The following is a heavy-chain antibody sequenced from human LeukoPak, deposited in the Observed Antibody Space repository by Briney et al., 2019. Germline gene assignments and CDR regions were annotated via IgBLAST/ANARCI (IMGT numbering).Heavy chain of an antibody. Sequence: SETLSLTCTVSGGSISSGGYYWSWIRQHPGKGLEWIGYIYYSGSTYYNPSLKSRVTISVDTSKNQFSLKLSSVTAADTAVYYCARASFSLYAFDIWGQGTLVTVSS. CDR2: IYYSGST. D-gene: IGHD3-3*02. V-gene: IGHV4-31*03. CDR1: GGSISSGGYY. CDR3: ARASFSLYAFDI. J-gene: IGHJ3*02.